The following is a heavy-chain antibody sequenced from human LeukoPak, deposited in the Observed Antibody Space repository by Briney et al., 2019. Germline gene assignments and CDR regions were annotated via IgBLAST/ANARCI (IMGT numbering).Heavy chain of an antibody. Sequence: SETLSLTCTVSGGSISSGGYYWSWIRQHPGKGLEWIGYIYYSGSTYYNPSLKSRVTISVDTSKNQFSLKLSSVTAADTAVYYCARDRGTMIEYYFDYWGQGTLVTASS. CDR1: GGSISSGGYY. V-gene: IGHV4-31*03. D-gene: IGHD3-22*01. CDR2: IYYSGST. CDR3: ARDRGTMIEYYFDY. J-gene: IGHJ4*02.